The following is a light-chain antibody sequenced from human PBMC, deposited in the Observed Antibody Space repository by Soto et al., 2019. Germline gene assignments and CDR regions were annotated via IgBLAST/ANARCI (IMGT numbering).Light chain of an antibody. CDR1: SSDVGSYNI. CDR3: CSFVDTGTYL. J-gene: IGLJ1*01. Sequence: QSALTQPASVSGSLGQSITISCTGTSSDVGSYNIVSWYQQHPGKVPKLIIYEGSSRPSGVSNRFSGSKSGNTASLTISGLQSDDEADYYCCSFVDTGTYLFGSGTKLTVL. V-gene: IGLV2-23*01. CDR2: EGS.